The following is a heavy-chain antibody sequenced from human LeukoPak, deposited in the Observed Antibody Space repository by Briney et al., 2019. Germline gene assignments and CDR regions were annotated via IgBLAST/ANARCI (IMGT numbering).Heavy chain of an antibody. CDR1: VFTFWNYA. D-gene: IGHD2-21*01. CDR3: VKDRAYLRRGFDD. J-gene: IGHJ4*02. V-gene: IGHV3-23*01. Sequence: QPGGSLRLSCVASVFTFWNYAVGWVRQAPGKGPEWVSSIINTGTATYYADAVKGRFTISRDNSKNTLYLQMSTLRVEDTALYYCVKDRAYLRRGFDDWGQGTLVTVSS. CDR2: IINTGTAT.